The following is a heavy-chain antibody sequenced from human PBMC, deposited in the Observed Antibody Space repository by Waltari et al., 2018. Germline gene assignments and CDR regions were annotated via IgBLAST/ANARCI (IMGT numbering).Heavy chain of an antibody. CDR3: AREMRAARPLYYFDY. V-gene: IGHV4-59*01. D-gene: IGHD6-6*01. Sequence: QVQLQESCPGLVKPSETLPLTYPVSGCAISSYYWSCIRQPPGKGLEWIGYIYYSGSTNYNPSLKSRVTISVDTSKNQFSLKLSSVTAADTAVYYCAREMRAARPLYYFDYWGQGTLVTVSS. CDR2: IYYSGST. CDR1: GCAISSYY. J-gene: IGHJ4*02.